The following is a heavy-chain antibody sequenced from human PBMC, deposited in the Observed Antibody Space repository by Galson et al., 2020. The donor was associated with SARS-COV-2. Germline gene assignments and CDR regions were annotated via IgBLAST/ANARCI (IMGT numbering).Heavy chain of an antibody. J-gene: IGHJ6*02. CDR2: ISSSSSTM. CDR3: ARGARLKVDTFYLYAFDV. Sequence: GGSLRLSCAASGFTFSSYSMNWVRQAPGKGLEWISYISSSSSTMYYADSVKGRLTISRDNAKNSLSLQMNSLRDEDTAVYYCARGARLKVDTFYLYAFDVWGPGTTVTVSS. CDR1: GFTFSSYS. V-gene: IGHV3-48*02. D-gene: IGHD5-18*01.